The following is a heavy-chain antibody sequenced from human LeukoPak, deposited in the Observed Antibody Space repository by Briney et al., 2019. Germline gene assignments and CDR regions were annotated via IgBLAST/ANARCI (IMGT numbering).Heavy chain of an antibody. Sequence: GESLKISCKGSGYSFTSYWIGWVRQMPGKGLEWMGIIYPGDSDTRYSPSFQGQVTISADKSISTAYLQWSSLKASDTAMYYCARRFTMVWGGRAFDYWGQGTLVTVSS. J-gene: IGHJ4*02. CDR3: ARRFTMVWGGRAFDY. V-gene: IGHV5-51*01. CDR1: GYSFTSYW. CDR2: IYPGDSDT. D-gene: IGHD3-10*01.